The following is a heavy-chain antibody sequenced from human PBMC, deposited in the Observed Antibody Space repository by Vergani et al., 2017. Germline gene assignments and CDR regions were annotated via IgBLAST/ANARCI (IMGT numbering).Heavy chain of an antibody. V-gene: IGHV3-7*01. Sequence: EVHLVESGGGLVQPGGSLRLSCEASGFTFSSYWMTWVRQAPGKGLEWVANIKQDGSEKSYVDSVKGRFTISRDNAKNSLYLQMNSLRAEDTAVYYCAREPPLTGFFDYWGQGTLVTVSS. CDR2: IKQDGSEK. J-gene: IGHJ4*02. CDR1: GFTFSSYW. D-gene: IGHD3-9*01. CDR3: AREPPLTGFFDY.